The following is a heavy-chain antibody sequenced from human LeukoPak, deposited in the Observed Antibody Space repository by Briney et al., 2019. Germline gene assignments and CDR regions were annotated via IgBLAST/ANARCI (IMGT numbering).Heavy chain of an antibody. D-gene: IGHD3-3*01. CDR2: INSDGRSI. CDR1: GFTFGNYW. CDR3: ARAGSYDFWSGYQYYFDY. V-gene: IGHV3-74*01. Sequence: GGSLRLSCAASGFTFGNYWMHWVRQAPGKGLVWVSRINSDGRSISYADSVKGRFTISRDNAKNTLYLQMNSLRAEDTAVYYCARAGSYDFWSGYQYYFDYWGQGTLVTVSS. J-gene: IGHJ4*02.